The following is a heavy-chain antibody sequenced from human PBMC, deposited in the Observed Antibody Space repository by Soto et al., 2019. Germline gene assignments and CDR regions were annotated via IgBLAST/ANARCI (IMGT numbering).Heavy chain of an antibody. J-gene: IGHJ4*02. CDR1: GFTFSSYA. Sequence: QVQLVESGGGVVQPGRSLRLSCAASGFTFSSYAMHWVRQAPGKGLEWVAVISYDGSNKYYADSVKGRFTISRDNSKNTRYLQRNSLRAEDTALYYCARPDYYGSGSYHYWGQGTLVTVSS. CDR2: ISYDGSNK. V-gene: IGHV3-30-3*01. D-gene: IGHD3-10*01. CDR3: ARPDYYGSGSYHY.